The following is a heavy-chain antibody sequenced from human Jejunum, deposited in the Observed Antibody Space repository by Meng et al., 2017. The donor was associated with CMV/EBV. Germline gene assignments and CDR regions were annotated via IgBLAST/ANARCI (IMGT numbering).Heavy chain of an antibody. CDR3: ARLQWAAFDF. D-gene: IGHD1-26*01. J-gene: IGHJ4*02. V-gene: IGHV3-74*01. Sequence: CTASGFTFSDYWMHWVRQIPGKGLVWVSRIYVDGSVTSYADSVKGRFTISRDNAKNSLTLQMSGLRAEDTAVYYCARLQWAAFDFLGQGTLVTVSS. CDR2: IYVDGSVT. CDR1: GFTFSDYW.